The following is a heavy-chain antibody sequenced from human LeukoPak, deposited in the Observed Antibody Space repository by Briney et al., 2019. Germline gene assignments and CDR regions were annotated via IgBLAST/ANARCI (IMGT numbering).Heavy chain of an antibody. CDR3: AKDESVVVAATLFDY. Sequence: PGGSLRLSCAASGFTFSSYGMHWVRQAPGKGLEWVATISHDGSNKYYADSVKGRFTISRDNSKNTLYLQMNSLRAEDTAVYYCAKDESVVVAATLFDYWGQGTLVTVSS. CDR1: GFTFSSYG. V-gene: IGHV3-30*18. J-gene: IGHJ4*02. CDR2: ISHDGSNK. D-gene: IGHD2-15*01.